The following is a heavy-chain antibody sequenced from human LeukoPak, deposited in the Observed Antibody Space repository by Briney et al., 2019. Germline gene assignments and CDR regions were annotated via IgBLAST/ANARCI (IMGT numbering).Heavy chain of an antibody. D-gene: IGHD4-17*01. J-gene: IGHJ4*02. CDR2: INGDGSSR. CDR3: EKDYGDYVPIDY. Sequence: GGSLRLSCAASGFIFSGYWIHWVRQVPGKGLVWVSRINGDGSSRSHADSVRGRFTISRDTAKNTVYLQMNSLRAEDTAVYYCEKDYGDYVPIDYWGQGPLVTVSS. V-gene: IGHV3-74*01. CDR1: GFIFSGYW.